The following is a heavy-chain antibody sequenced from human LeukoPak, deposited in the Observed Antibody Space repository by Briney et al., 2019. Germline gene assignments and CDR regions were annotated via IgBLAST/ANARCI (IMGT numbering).Heavy chain of an antibody. CDR1: GGSISSYY. V-gene: IGHV4-59*01. CDR2: IYYSGST. Sequence: SETLSLTCTVSGGSISSYYWSWIGQPPGKGLEWIGYIYYSGSTNYNPSLKSRVTISVDTSKNQFSLKLSSVTAADTAVYYCARVIGAGPVDYWGQGTLVTVSS. CDR3: ARVIGAGPVDY. J-gene: IGHJ4*02.